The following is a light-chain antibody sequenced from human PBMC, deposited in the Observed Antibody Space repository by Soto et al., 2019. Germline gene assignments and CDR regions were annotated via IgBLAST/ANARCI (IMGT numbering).Light chain of an antibody. CDR3: AAWDDSLDGPL. J-gene: IGLJ2*01. CDR1: SSNIGRNT. V-gene: IGLV1-44*01. Sequence: QSVLTHPPSASGTPGQRVTISCSGSSSNIGRNTVNWYQQLPGTAPKLLIYTNNQRPSGVPDRFSGSKPATSASLAISGLQSEDEADYYCAAWDDSLDGPLFGGGTKLTVL. CDR2: TNN.